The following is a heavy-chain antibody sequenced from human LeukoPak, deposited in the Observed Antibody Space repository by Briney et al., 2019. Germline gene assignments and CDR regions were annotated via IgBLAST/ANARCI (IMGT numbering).Heavy chain of an antibody. D-gene: IGHD5-24*01. CDR2: ISGSGGST. Sequence: PGGSLRLSCAASGFTFSSYAMSWVRQAPGKGLEWVSAISGSGGSTYYADSVKGRFTISRDNSKNTLYLQMNSLRAEDTAVYYCAKDLSGRESWLNDAFDIWGQGTMVTVSS. CDR3: AKDLSGRESWLNDAFDI. J-gene: IGHJ3*02. CDR1: GFTFSSYA. V-gene: IGHV3-23*01.